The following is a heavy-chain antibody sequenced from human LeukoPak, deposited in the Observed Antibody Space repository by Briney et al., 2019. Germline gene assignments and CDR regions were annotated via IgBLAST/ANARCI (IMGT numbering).Heavy chain of an antibody. J-gene: IGHJ2*01. CDR2: INSDG. V-gene: IGHV3-74*01. CDR1: GFTFSSSW. Sequence: GGSLRLSCAASGFTFSSSWMHWVRQGPGKGLVCISRINSDGTYADSVKGRFTISRDNARNTLYLQMDSLRAEDTAVYYCARGGGYGGNSGWYFDLWGHGTLVTVSS. CDR3: ARGGGYGGNSGWYFDL. D-gene: IGHD4-23*01.